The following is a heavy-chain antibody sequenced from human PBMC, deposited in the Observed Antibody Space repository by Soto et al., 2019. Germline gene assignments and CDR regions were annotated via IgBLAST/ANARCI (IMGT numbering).Heavy chain of an antibody. CDR1: GYTFNSHE. J-gene: IGHJ4*02. CDR3: ERGGIH. Sequence: PGGSLRLSCVASGYTFNSHEINWIRQTPGKRLEWISSVSGSGTTKYADSVKGRFTISRDNAHKSIYLQMNSLRVEDTGVYYCERGGIHWGQGALVTVSS. D-gene: IGHD6-13*01. V-gene: IGHV3-48*03. CDR2: VSGSGTT.